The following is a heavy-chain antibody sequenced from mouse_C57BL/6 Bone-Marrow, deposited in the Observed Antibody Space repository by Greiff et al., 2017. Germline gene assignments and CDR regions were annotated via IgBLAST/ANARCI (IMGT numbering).Heavy chain of an antibody. V-gene: IGHV5-16*01. Sequence: EVQLVESEGGLVQPGSSMKLSCTASGFTFSDYYMAWVRQVPEKGLEWVANINYDGSSTYYLDSLKSRFIISRDNAKNSLYLQMSSLTSEDTATYYCARDRPFYYGSSHWYFDVWGTGTTVTVSS. D-gene: IGHD1-1*01. J-gene: IGHJ1*03. CDR2: INYDGSST. CDR1: GFTFSDYY. CDR3: ARDRPFYYGSSHWYFDV.